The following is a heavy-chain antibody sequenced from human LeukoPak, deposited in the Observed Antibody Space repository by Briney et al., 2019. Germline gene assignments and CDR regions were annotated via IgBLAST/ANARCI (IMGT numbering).Heavy chain of an antibody. Sequence: SETLSLTCTVSVDSITNYFWSSIRQPPGKGLEWIGYIYYTGNTNYKPSLKSRVTISVDTSTNQFSLRLRSVTAADTAVYYCARGRVAYSAYYFDYWGRGTLVTVSS. CDR1: VDSITNYF. CDR3: ARGRVAYSAYYFDY. J-gene: IGHJ4*02. D-gene: IGHD2-15*01. V-gene: IGHV4-59*01. CDR2: IYYTGNT.